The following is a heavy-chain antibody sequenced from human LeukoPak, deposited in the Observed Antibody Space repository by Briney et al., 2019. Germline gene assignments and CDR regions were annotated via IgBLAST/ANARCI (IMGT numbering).Heavy chain of an antibody. CDR2: ITPNSGGT. V-gene: IGHV1-2*02. CDR3: ALYDFWSGYPDY. CDR1: GYTFTGYY. D-gene: IGHD3-3*01. Sequence: ASVRVSCKASGYTFTGYYIHWVRQAPGQGLEWMGWITPNSGGTNYAQKFQGRVTMTRDTSITTAYMEPTSLRSDDTAVYYCALYDFWSGYPDYWGQGTLATVSS. J-gene: IGHJ4*02.